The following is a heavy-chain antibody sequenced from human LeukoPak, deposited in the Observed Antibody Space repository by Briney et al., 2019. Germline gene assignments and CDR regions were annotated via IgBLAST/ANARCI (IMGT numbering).Heavy chain of an antibody. D-gene: IGHD3-22*01. CDR1: GFTFSSYE. V-gene: IGHV3-48*03. CDR2: ISSSGSTI. J-gene: IGHJ4*02. CDR3: ARDRDSSGYYYIGVRY. Sequence: GGSLRLSCAASGFTFSSYEMNWVRQAPGKGLEWVSYISSSGSTIYYADSVKGRFTISRDNAKNSLYLQMNSLRAEDTAVYYCARDRDSSGYYYIGVRYWGQGTLVTVSS.